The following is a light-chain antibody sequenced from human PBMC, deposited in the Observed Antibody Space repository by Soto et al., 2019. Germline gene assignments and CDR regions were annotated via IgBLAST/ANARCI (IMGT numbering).Light chain of an antibody. J-gene: IGLJ2*01. CDR1: SSDVGGYNY. Sequence: QSALTQPPSASGSPGQSVTISCTGTSSDVGGYNYVSWYQQHPGKAPKLMIYENIRRPSGIPSRFSGSKSGNTASLTISGLRAEDEANYHCCSYAGNRIFIFGGGTKLTVL. CDR2: ENI. CDR3: CSYAGNRIFI. V-gene: IGLV2-8*01.